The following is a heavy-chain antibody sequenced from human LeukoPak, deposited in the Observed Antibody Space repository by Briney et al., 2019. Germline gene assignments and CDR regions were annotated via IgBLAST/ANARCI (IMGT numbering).Heavy chain of an antibody. D-gene: IGHD6-6*01. CDR2: INHSGST. Sequence: PSETLSLTCAVYGGSFSGYYWSWIRQPPGKGLEWIGEINHSGSTNYNPSLKSRVTISVDTSKNQFSLKLSSVTAADTAVYYCARGSSLDYYYYYMDVWGKGTTVTVSS. CDR1: GGSFSGYY. CDR3: ARGSSLDYYYYYMDV. V-gene: IGHV4-34*01. J-gene: IGHJ6*03.